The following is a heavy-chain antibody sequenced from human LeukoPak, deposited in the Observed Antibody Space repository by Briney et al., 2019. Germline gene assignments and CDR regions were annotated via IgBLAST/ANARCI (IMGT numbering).Heavy chain of an antibody. CDR3: AKSAAPYCSGGSCYSVGNFDY. CDR2: ISGSGGST. D-gene: IGHD2-15*01. V-gene: IGHV3-23*01. J-gene: IGHJ4*02. Sequence: HPGGSLRLSCAASGFTFSSYAMSWVRQAPGKGLEWVSAISGSGGSTYYADSVKGRFTISRDNPKNTLYLQMNSLRAEDTAVYYCAKSAAPYCSGGSCYSVGNFDYWGQGTLVTVSS. CDR1: GFTFSSYA.